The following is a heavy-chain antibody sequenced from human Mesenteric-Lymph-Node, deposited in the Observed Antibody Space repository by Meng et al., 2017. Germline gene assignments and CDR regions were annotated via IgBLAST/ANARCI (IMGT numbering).Heavy chain of an antibody. CDR1: GFTFSSYA. D-gene: IGHD4-17*01. CDR3: ARDPRDYGDYESAFDI. Sequence: ESLKISCAASGFTFSSYAMSWIRQPPGKGLEWIGYIYYSGSTNYNPSLKSRVTISVDTSKNQFSLKLSSVTAADTAVYYCARDPRDYGDYESAFDIWGQGTMVTVSS. CDR2: IYYSGST. J-gene: IGHJ3*02. V-gene: IGHV4-59*01.